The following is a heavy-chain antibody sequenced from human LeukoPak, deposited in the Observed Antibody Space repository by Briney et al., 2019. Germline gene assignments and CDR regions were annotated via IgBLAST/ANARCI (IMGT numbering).Heavy chain of an antibody. V-gene: IGHV4-39*01. CDR2: IYYSGST. D-gene: IGHD1-26*01. Sequence: SETLSLTCTVSGGSISSSSYYWGWIRQPPGKGLEWIGSIYYSGSTYYNPSLKSRVTISVDTSKNQFSLKLSSVTAADTAVYYCASTLVGATLYWYFDPWGRGTLVTVSS. J-gene: IGHJ2*01. CDR3: ASTLVGATLYWYFDP. CDR1: GGSISSSSYY.